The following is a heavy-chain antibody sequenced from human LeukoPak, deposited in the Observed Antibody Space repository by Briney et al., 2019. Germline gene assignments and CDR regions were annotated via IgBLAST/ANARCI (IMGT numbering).Heavy chain of an antibody. J-gene: IGHJ4*02. D-gene: IGHD3-22*01. CDR1: GFTFSSYG. V-gene: IGHV3-30*03. CDR3: ARDHFYYYDSSGYYSPLDY. CDR2: ISYDGRNK. Sequence: GGSLRLSCAASGFTFSSYGMHWVRQAPGKGLEWVAVISYDGRNKYYADSVKGRFTISRDNPKNTLYLQMNSLRAEDTAVYYCARDHFYYYDSSGYYSPLDYWGQGTLVTVSS.